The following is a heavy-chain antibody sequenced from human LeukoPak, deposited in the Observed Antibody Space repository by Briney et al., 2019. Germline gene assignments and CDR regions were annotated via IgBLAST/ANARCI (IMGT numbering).Heavy chain of an antibody. V-gene: IGHV4-39*01. CDR3: ARVRLFGVVPSTSNYYMDV. J-gene: IGHJ6*03. Sequence: SETLSLTCTVSGGSISSSSYYWGWIRQPPGKGLEWIGSIYYSGSTYYNPSLKSRVTIYVDTSKNQFSLKLSSVTAADTAVYYCARVRLFGVVPSTSNYYMDVWGKGTTVTVSS. CDR2: IYYSGST. CDR1: GGSISSSSYY. D-gene: IGHD3-3*01.